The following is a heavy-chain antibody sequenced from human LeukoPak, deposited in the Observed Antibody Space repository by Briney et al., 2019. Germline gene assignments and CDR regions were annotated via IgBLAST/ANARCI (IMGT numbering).Heavy chain of an antibody. D-gene: IGHD6-13*01. CDR1: GDSISSFY. Sequence: SETLSLTCTVSGDSISSFYWSWIRRPAGKGLEWIGRIYSSGSTNYNPSLESRVTMSVDTSKNQLSLKLSSVTAADTAVYYCARDVVAAAGTWDYWGQGTLVTVSS. J-gene: IGHJ4*02. V-gene: IGHV4-4*07. CDR3: ARDVVAAAGTWDY. CDR2: IYSSGST.